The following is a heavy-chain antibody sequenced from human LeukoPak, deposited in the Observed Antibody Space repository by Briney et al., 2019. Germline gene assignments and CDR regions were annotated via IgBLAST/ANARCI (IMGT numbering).Heavy chain of an antibody. J-gene: IGHJ6*02. D-gene: IGHD3-22*01. CDR1: GFTFSSYG. V-gene: IGHV3-30*03. CDR3: ARWVVNYYDSSGYQVYYGMDV. CDR2: ISYDGSNK. Sequence: PGRSLRLSCAASGFTFSSYGMHWVRQAPGKGLEWVAVISYDGSNKYYADSVKGRFTISRDNAKNSLYLQMNSLRAEDTAVYYCARWVVNYYDSSGYQVYYGMDVWGQGTTVTVSS.